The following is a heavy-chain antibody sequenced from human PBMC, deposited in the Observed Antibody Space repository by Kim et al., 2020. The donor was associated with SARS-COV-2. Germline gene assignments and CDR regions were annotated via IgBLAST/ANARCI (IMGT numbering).Heavy chain of an antibody. CDR2: SNQRGST. CDR3: ARPFYSASSGSHDADEI. CDR1: GEPLSGYY. V-gene: IGHV4-34*01. D-gene: IGHD3-22*01. J-gene: IGHJ3*02. Sequence: SETLSLTCAVYGEPLSGYYWNWIRHFPGKGLEWIGESNQRGSTNYNPSLKSRVTISVDSSKNSFSLRLTSLTAADTATYFCARPFYSASSGSHDADEIWG.